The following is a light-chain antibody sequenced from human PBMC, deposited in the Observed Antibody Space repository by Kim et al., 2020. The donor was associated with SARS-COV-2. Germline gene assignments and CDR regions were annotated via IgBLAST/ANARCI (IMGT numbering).Light chain of an antibody. CDR3: HQRGDWPVT. V-gene: IGKV3-11*01. CDR2: RAS. J-gene: IGKJ5*01. CDR1: QSISSY. Sequence: LSPGESATLSCRASQSISSYLAWYQQKPGQAPRLLIYRASNRATGIPARFSGSGSGTDFTLTISSLEPEDFAVYYCHQRGDWPVTFGQGTRLEIK.